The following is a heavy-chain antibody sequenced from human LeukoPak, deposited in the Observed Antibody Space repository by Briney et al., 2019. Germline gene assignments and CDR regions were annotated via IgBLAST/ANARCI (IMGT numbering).Heavy chain of an antibody. J-gene: IGHJ5*02. V-gene: IGHV1-2*02. CDR1: GYRFTGYF. D-gene: IGHD3-10*01. CDR3: ARDQMSSSGRGIRFDWLDP. CDR2: INPNSGGT. Sequence: ASVKVSCKASGYRFTGYFIHWVRQAPGQGLEWMRWINPNSGGTKSAQKFQGRVTITRDTSTSTIYMDLSTLTSDDTAIYYCARDQMSSSGRGIRFDWLDPWGQGTLVTVSS.